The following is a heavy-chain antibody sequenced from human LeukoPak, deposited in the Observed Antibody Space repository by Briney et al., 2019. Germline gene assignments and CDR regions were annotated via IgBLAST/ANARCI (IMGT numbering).Heavy chain of an antibody. V-gene: IGHV1-18*01. CDR2: ISAYNGNT. D-gene: IGHD3-3*01. Sequence: ASVKVPCKASGYTFTSYGISWVRQAPGQGLEWMGWISAYNGNTNYAQKLQGRVTMTTDTSTSTAYMELRSLRSDDTAVYYCARGRSDFWSGYNYYGMDVWGQGTTVTVSS. J-gene: IGHJ6*02. CDR1: GYTFTSYG. CDR3: ARGRSDFWSGYNYYGMDV.